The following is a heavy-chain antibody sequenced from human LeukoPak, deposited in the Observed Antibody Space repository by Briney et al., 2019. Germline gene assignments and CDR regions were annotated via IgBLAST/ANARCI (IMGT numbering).Heavy chain of an antibody. CDR3: ARDRYRYDSSVDAFDI. D-gene: IGHD3-22*01. Sequence: ASVKVSCKASGYTFTTYGISWVRQAPGQGLEWMAWFSAYNGHTNYAQNFQDRVTMTTDTSTSTAYTELRSLRSDDTAVYYCARDRYRYDSSVDAFDIWGQGTMVTVSS. V-gene: IGHV1-18*01. J-gene: IGHJ3*02. CDR2: FSAYNGHT. CDR1: GYTFTTYG.